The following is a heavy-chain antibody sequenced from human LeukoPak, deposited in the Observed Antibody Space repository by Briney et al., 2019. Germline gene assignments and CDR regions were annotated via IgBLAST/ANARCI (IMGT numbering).Heavy chain of an antibody. Sequence: GASVKVSCKASGYTFTSNGISWARQAPGQGLEWMGWISAYNGNTNYAQKLQGRVTMTTDTSTSTAYMELRSLRSDDTAVYYCARDLVVPAATGYYYYYYGMDVWGQGTTVTVSS. CDR1: GYTFTSNG. CDR3: ARDLVVPAATGYYYYYYGMDV. D-gene: IGHD2-2*01. V-gene: IGHV1-18*01. CDR2: ISAYNGNT. J-gene: IGHJ6*02.